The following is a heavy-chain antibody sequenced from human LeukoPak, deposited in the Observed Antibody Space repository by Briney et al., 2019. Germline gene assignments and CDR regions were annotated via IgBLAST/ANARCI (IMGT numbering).Heavy chain of an antibody. J-gene: IGHJ4*02. CDR2: IYYSGST. D-gene: IGHD5-12*01. CDR1: GYSISSGYY. V-gene: IGHV4-38-2*02. CDR3: ARLGYSGYVVDY. Sequence: SETLSLTCTVSGYSISSGYYWGWIRQPPGKGLEWIGSIYYSGSTYYNPSLKSRVTISVDTSKNQFSLKLSSVTAADTAVYYCARLGYSGYVVDYWGQGTLVTVSS.